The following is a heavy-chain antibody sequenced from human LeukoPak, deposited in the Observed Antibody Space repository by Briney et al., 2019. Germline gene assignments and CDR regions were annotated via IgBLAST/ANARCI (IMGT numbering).Heavy chain of an antibody. V-gene: IGHV3-49*04. CDR3: TRDPCYDSSGSEMDV. Sequence: GGSLRLSCTASGFTFGDYAMSWVRQAPGKGLEWVGFIRSKAYGGTTEYAASVKGRFTISRDDSKSIAYLQMNSLKTEDTAVYYCTRDPCYDSSGSEMDVWGQGTTVTVSS. CDR2: IRSKAYGGTT. CDR1: GFTFGDYA. J-gene: IGHJ6*02. D-gene: IGHD3-22*01.